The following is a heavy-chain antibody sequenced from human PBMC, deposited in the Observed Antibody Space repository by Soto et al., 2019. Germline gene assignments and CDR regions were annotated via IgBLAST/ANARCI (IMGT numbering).Heavy chain of an antibody. Sequence: QVQLQQWGAGLLNPSKTLSLTCVVNGGSFSGYNWSWIRQPPGKGLEWIGESNHSGSTTSIPSTKSRMTISVDTSHNQFSLKLSSMTAADTAVYYCARGWYREGSGSAFDIWGQWTVVTVSS. CDR1: GGSFSGYN. CDR3: ARGWYREGSGSAFDI. CDR2: SNHSGST. J-gene: IGHJ3*02. D-gene: IGHD3-10*01. V-gene: IGHV4-34*01.